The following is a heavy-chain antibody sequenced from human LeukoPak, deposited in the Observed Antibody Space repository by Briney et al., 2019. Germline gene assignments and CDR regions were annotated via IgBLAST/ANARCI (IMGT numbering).Heavy chain of an antibody. J-gene: IGHJ4*02. CDR3: ARETDRDGYKELVY. D-gene: IGHD5-24*01. CDR2: INANSGAT. V-gene: IGHV1-2*02. Sequence: ASVKVSCKASGYTFTGYYIHWVRQAPGQGLEWMGCINANSGATNSAQKFQGRVTMTRDTSISTAYMELSRLRFDDTAVYYCARETDRDGYKELVYWGQGTLVTVSS. CDR1: GYTFTGYY.